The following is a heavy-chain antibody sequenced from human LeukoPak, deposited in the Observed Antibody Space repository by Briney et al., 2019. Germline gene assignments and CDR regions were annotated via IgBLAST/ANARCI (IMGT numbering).Heavy chain of an antibody. D-gene: IGHD2-2*01. J-gene: IGHJ5*02. CDR2: INPNSGGT. V-gene: IGHV1-2*02. CDR3: ARDGGWYQLLWWFDP. Sequence: GASVKVSCKASGYTFTGYYMHWVRQPPGHGLEWMGWINPNSGGTNYAQKLQGRVTMSRDMAISTAYMEQGRLRSDHTGVTYRARDGGWYQLLWWFDPWGQGTLVTVSS. CDR1: GYTFTGYY.